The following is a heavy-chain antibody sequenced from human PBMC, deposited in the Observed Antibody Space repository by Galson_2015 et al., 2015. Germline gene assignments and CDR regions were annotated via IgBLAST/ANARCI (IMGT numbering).Heavy chain of an antibody. CDR3: ATDSDSVRVMITFWGVIAFGAYFDY. D-gene: IGHD3-16*02. Sequence: SLRLSCAASGFTFSSYAMSWVRQAPGKGLEWVSTISGSGGSTYYADSVKGRFTISRDNSKNTLYLQMNSLRAEDTAVYYCATDSDSVRVMITFWGVIAFGAYFDYWGQGTLVTVSS. CDR2: ISGSGGST. CDR1: GFTFSSYA. J-gene: IGHJ4*02. V-gene: IGHV3-23*01.